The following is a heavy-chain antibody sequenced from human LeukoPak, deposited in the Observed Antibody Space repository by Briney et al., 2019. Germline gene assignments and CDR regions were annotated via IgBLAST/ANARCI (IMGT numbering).Heavy chain of an antibody. CDR1: GGSFSGYY. Sequence: PSETLSLTCAVYGGSFSGYYWSWIRQPPGKGLEWIGEINHSGSTNYNPSLKSRVTISVDTSKNQFSLKLSSVTAADTVVYYCARGRNWVVVLMVYAMPYFDYWGQGTLVTVSS. CDR3: ARGRNWVVVLMVYAMPYFDY. V-gene: IGHV4-34*01. CDR2: INHSGST. J-gene: IGHJ4*02. D-gene: IGHD2-8*01.